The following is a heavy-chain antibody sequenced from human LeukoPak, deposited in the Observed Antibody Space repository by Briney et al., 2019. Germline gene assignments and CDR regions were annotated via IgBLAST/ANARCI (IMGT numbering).Heavy chain of an antibody. J-gene: IGHJ6*02. Sequence: SETLSLTCTVSGGSISSHYWSWIRQPPGKGLEWIGYIYYSGSTNYNPSLKSRVTISVDTSKNQFSLKLSSVTAADTAVYYCARGPSFSGYVNYWGQGTTVSVSS. CDR1: GGSISSHY. D-gene: IGHD5-12*01. CDR2: IYYSGST. CDR3: ARGPSFSGYVNY. V-gene: IGHV4-59*11.